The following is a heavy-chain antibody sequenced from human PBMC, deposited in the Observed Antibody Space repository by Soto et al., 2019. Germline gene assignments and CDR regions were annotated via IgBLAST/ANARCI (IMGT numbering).Heavy chain of an antibody. CDR2: ISYDGSNK. CDR1: GFTFSSYG. CDR3: AKEGGPYRRGWYNWFAP. Sequence: QVQLVESGGGVVQPGRSLRLSCAASGFTFSSYGMHWVRQAPGKGLEWVAVISYDGSNKYYADSVKGRFTISRDNSKNSLDLEMNSVRAEDTAVYYCAKEGGPYRRGWYNWFAPWGQGTLVTVSS. V-gene: IGHV3-30*18. J-gene: IGHJ5*02. D-gene: IGHD6-19*01.